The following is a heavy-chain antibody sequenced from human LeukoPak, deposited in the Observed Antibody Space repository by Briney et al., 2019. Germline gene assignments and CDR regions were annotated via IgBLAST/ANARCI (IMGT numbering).Heavy chain of an antibody. D-gene: IGHD3-16*01. V-gene: IGHV4-59*01. J-gene: IGHJ5*02. CDR3: ARDPEYRGLGWFDP. CDR1: GGSFSSYD. Sequence: PSETLSLPCTVSGGSFSSYDWNWIRQPPGKALEWIGYNYYSGSTNYNPSLKSRVTISVDTSKNQVSLKLRSVTAADTAVYYCARDPEYRGLGWFDPWGQGTLVTVSS. CDR2: NYYSGST.